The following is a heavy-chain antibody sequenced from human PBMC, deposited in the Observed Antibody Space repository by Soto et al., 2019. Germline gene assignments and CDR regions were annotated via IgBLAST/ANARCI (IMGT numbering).Heavy chain of an antibody. CDR2: ISAYNGNT. CDR3: ARGSHSYDTRGYDY. V-gene: IGHV1-18*04. D-gene: IGHD3-22*01. CDR1: GYALTTYG. Sequence: ASVKVSCKASGYALTTYGITWVRQAPGQGLEWMGWISAYNGNTNYAQEFQGRVTITADESTSTAYMELSSLRSEDTAVYFCARGSHSYDTRGYDYWGQGTLVTVSS. J-gene: IGHJ4*02.